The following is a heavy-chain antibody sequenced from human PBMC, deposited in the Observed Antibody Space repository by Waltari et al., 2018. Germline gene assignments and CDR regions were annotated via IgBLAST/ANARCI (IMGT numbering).Heavy chain of an antibody. CDR3: ARPTNKNDFWSGYPTPDAFDI. CDR1: GGSISSYY. V-gene: IGHV4-59*08. D-gene: IGHD3-3*01. Sequence: QVQLQESGPGLVKPSETLSLTCPVSGGSISSYYWSWIRQPPGKGLEWIGYIYYSGSTNYNPSLKSRVTISVDTSKNQFSLKLSSVTAADTAVYYCARPTNKNDFWSGYPTPDAFDIWGQGTMVTVSS. CDR2: IYYSGST. J-gene: IGHJ3*02.